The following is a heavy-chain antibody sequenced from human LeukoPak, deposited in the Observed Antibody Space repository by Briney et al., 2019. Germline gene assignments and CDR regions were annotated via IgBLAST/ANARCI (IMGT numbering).Heavy chain of an antibody. CDR3: ARHRRHYYDSSGYYFYAFDI. Sequence: SETLSLTCTVSGGSISSYYWSWIRQPPGRGLEWIGYIYYSGSTNYNPSLKSRVTISVDTSKNQFSLKLSSVTAADTAVYYCARHRRHYYDSSGYYFYAFDIWGQGTMVTVSS. D-gene: IGHD3-22*01. CDR1: GGSISSYY. J-gene: IGHJ3*02. V-gene: IGHV4-59*08. CDR2: IYYSGST.